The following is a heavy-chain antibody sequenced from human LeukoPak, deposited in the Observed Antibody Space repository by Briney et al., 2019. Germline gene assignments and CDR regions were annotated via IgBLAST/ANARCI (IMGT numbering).Heavy chain of an antibody. CDR1: GFSLSTGGVA. V-gene: IGHV2-5*02. CDR2: IYWDGDK. Sequence: SGPTLVKPTQTLTLTCTFSGFSLSTGGVAVGWIRQPPGKALEWLALIYWDGDKRYRPSLRTRLTINKDTSTNQVVPTMTNMDPVDTATYYCAHRGGGESLDYWGQGTLVTVSS. CDR3: AHRGGGESLDY. D-gene: IGHD3-16*01. J-gene: IGHJ4*02.